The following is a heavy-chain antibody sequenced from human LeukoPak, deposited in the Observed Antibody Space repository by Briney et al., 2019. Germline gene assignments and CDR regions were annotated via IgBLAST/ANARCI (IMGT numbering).Heavy chain of an antibody. D-gene: IGHD3-3*01. CDR2: INHSGST. CDR3: ARHGPIFGVVEARAEYFQH. V-gene: IGHV4-34*01. J-gene: IGHJ1*01. CDR1: GGSFSGYY. Sequence: SETLSLTCAVYGGSFSGYYWSWIRQPPGKGLEWIGEINHSGSTNYNPSLKSRVTISVDTSKNQFSLKLSSVTAADTAVYYCARHGPIFGVVEARAEYFQHWGQGTLVTVSS.